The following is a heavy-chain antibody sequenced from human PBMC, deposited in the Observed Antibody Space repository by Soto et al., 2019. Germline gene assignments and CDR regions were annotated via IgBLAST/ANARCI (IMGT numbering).Heavy chain of an antibody. V-gene: IGHV1-69*01. J-gene: IGHJ6*02. CDR3: ASGRITVVGSRAYYSMDV. CDR2: IIPVVGIV. D-gene: IGHD6-19*01. Sequence: SVKVSCKAYGGNPSNSAISWLGQAPAQGLEWVGGIIPVVGIVKYAEKFQGRVTITADESTNTAYMDMGSLRSEDSAVYYCASGRITVVGSRAYYSMDVWGQGTTVTVSS. CDR1: GGNPSNSA.